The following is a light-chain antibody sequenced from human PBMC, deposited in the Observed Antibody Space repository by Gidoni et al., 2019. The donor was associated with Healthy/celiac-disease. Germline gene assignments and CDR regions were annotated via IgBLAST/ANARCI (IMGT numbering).Light chain of an antibody. CDR3: QQSYSTPWT. V-gene: IGKV1-39*01. J-gene: IGKJ1*01. Sequence: DIQMTPSPSSLSASVGDRATITCRASQSISSYLNWYQQQPGKAPKLLIYAASSLQSGVPSRFSGSGSGTDFTLTISSLQPEDFATYYWQQSYSTPWTFGQGTKVEIK. CDR1: QSISSY. CDR2: AAS.